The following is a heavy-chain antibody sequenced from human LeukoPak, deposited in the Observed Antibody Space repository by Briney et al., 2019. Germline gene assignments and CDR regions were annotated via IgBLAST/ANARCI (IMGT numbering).Heavy chain of an antibody. D-gene: IGHD3-10*01. V-gene: IGHV3-9*01. Sequence: LGGSLRLSCAAPGFTLDDFAMHWGRQAPGKGLEWVSSISWNSDNIAYADSVKGRFTISRDNAKNSLYLQMNSLRPEDTAMYYCAKHGLFIARGVTVFGPTWFDPWGQGTLVTVSS. CDR2: ISWNSDNI. CDR1: GFTLDDFA. J-gene: IGHJ5*02. CDR3: AKHGLFIARGVTVFGPTWFDP.